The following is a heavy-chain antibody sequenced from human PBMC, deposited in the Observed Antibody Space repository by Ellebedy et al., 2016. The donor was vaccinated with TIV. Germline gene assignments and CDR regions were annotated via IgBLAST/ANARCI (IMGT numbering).Heavy chain of an antibody. CDR2: IKQGGSEK. CDR3: ASLGGRQRYSD. D-gene: IGHD6-6*01. CDR1: GFTFTNYW. J-gene: IGHJ4*02. V-gene: IGHV3-7*01. Sequence: GKSLKISCAASGFTFTNYWMSWVRQAPGKGLEWVATIKQGGSEKYHVDSVRGRFTISRDNARNSLYLQMNSLRAEDTAVYYCASLGGRQRYSDWGQGTLVTVSS.